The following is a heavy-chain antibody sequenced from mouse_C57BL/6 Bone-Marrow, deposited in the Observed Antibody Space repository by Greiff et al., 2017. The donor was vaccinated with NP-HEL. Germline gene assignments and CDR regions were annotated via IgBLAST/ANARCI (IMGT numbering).Heavy chain of an antibody. CDR1: GFSLTSYG. V-gene: IGHV2-6*01. CDR2: IGGVGST. CDR3: AGGYGNYGFAY. Sequence: VMLVESGPGLVAPSQSLSITCTVSGFSLTSYGVDWVRQSPGKGLEWLGVIGGVGSTNYNSALKSRLSISKDNSKSQVFLKMNSLQTDDTAMYYCAGGYGNYGFAYWGQGTLVTVSA. D-gene: IGHD2-1*01. J-gene: IGHJ3*01.